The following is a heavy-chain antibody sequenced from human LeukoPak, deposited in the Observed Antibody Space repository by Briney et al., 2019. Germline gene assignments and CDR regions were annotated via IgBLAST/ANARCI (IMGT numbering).Heavy chain of an antibody. CDR3: ARDPLGYCSGGSCSNAFDY. CDR1: GYTFTGYH. CDR2: INPNSGGT. D-gene: IGHD2-15*01. V-gene: IGHV1-2*02. J-gene: IGHJ4*02. Sequence: ASVKVSCKASGYTFTGYHMHWVRQAPGQGLEWMGWINPNSGGTNYAQKFQGRVTMTRDTSISTAYMELSRLRSDDTAVYYCARDPLGYCSGGSCSNAFDYWGQGTLVTVSS.